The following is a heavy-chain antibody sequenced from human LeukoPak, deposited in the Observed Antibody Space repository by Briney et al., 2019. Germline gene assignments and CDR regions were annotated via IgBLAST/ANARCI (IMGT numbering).Heavy chain of an antibody. CDR2: ISYDGSNK. Sequence: GGSLRLSCAASGFTFSSYAMHWVRQAPGKGLEWVAVISYDGSNKYYADSVKGRLTISRDNSKNTLYLQMNSLRAEDTAVYYCARVLGLGNFDYWGQGTLVTVSS. CDR1: GFTFSSYA. CDR3: ARVLGLGNFDY. J-gene: IGHJ4*02. D-gene: IGHD7-27*01. V-gene: IGHV3-30-3*01.